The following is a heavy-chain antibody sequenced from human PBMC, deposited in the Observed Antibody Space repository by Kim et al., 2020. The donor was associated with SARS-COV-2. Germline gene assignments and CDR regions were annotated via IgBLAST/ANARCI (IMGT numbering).Heavy chain of an antibody. J-gene: IGHJ4*02. D-gene: IGHD6-13*01. CDR1: GFTFSDFW. CDR2: IKPDGSLK. CDR3: ARDDGSRSLDF. V-gene: IGHV3-7*01. Sequence: GGSLTLSCEASGFTFSDFWMAWVRQFPGKGLEWVANIKPDGSLKFYLDSGKGRFTVSRDNAKKSLFLQVSSLRPDDTAVYYCARDDGSRSLDFWGQGTLVTVSS.